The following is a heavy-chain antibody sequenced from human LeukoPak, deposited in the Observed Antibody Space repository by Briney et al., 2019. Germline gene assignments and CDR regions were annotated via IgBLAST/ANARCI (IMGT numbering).Heavy chain of an antibody. CDR3: AREPSGGGFDY. V-gene: IGHV3-48*03. CDR2: ISSSGSTI. D-gene: IGHD3-10*01. Sequence: GGSLRLSCAASGFTFSNYEMNWVRQAPGKGLEWVSYISSSGSTIYYADSVKGRFTISRDNARNSLYLQMNSLRADDTAVYYCAREPSGGGFDYWGQGTLVTVSS. J-gene: IGHJ4*02. CDR1: GFTFSNYE.